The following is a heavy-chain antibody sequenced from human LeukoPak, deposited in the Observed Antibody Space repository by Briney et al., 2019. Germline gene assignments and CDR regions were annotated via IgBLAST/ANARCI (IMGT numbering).Heavy chain of an antibody. D-gene: IGHD4-17*01. J-gene: IGHJ4*02. CDR2: ISYDGSNK. CDR1: GFTFSSYA. V-gene: IGHV3-30*04. Sequence: GGSLRLSCAASGFTFSSYAMHWVRQAPGKGLEWGAVISYDGSNKDYADSVKGRFTISRDNSKNTLYLQMNSLRAEDTAVYYCARPYGDHDYWGQGTLVTVSS. CDR3: ARPYGDHDY.